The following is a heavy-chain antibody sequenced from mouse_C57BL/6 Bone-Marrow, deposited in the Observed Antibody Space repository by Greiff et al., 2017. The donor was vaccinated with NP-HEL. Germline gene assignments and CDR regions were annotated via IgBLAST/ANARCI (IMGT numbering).Heavy chain of an antibody. CDR2: IDPENGDT. Sequence: EVQLVESGAELVRPGASVKLSCTASGFNIKDDYMHWVKQRPEQGLEWIGWIDPENGDTEYASKFQGKATITADTSSNTAYLQLSSLTSEDTAVYYCTTFYLDYWGQGTTLTVSS. J-gene: IGHJ2*01. V-gene: IGHV14-4*01. CDR3: TTFYLDY. CDR1: GFNIKDDY.